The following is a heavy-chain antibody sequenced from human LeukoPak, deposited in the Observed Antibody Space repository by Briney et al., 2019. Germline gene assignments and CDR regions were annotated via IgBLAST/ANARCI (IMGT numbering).Heavy chain of an antibody. CDR1: GFTFSSYG. CDR3: ARDAVPTVVTYYYGMDV. J-gene: IGHJ6*02. CDR2: IWYDGSNK. Sequence: GGSLRLSCAASGFTFSSYGMHWVRQAPGKGLEWVGVIWYDGSNKYYADSVKGRLPISRDNSTNTLYLQMNSLRAEDTAVYYCARDAVPTVVTYYYGMDVWGQGTTVTVSS. D-gene: IGHD4-23*01. V-gene: IGHV3-33*01.